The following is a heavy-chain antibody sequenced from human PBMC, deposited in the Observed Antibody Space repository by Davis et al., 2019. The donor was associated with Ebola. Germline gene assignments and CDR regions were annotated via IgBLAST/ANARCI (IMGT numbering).Heavy chain of an antibody. Sequence: ASVKVSCKASGYTFTSYYMHWVRQATGQGLEWMGWMNPNSGNTGYAQKFQGRVTMTRNTSISTAYMELSSLRSEETAVYYCARGELSGADYYYYGMDVWGQGTTVTVSS. CDR1: GYTFTSYY. CDR2: MNPNSGNT. CDR3: ARGELSGADYYYYGMDV. V-gene: IGHV1-8*02. J-gene: IGHJ6*02. D-gene: IGHD7-27*01.